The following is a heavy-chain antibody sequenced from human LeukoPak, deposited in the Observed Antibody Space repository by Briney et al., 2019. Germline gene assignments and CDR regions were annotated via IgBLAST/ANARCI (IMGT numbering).Heavy chain of an antibody. D-gene: IGHD3-10*01. J-gene: IGHJ6*02. CDR2: IYYSGST. CDR1: GGSISSYY. Sequence: SETLSLTCTVSGGSISSYYWSWIRQPPGKGLEWIGYIYYSGSTNYNPSLKSRVTISVDTSKNQFSLKLSSVTAADTAVYYCARGGVYGSGSYWGYGYYYYYGMDVWGQGTTVTVSS. V-gene: IGHV4-59*01. CDR3: ARGGVYGSGSYWGYGYYYYYGMDV.